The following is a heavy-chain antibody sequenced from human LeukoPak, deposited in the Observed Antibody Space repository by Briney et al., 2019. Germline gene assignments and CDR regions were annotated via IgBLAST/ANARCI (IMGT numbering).Heavy chain of an antibody. Sequence: SETLSLTCAVSGGSISSSNYYWGWIRQPPGQRLEWIGSIYYSGNTYYNPSLKSRVTISVDTSKNQFSLKLSSVTATDTAVYYCARRRAGRDWFDPWGQGTLVTVSS. CDR2: IYYSGNT. D-gene: IGHD6-19*01. J-gene: IGHJ5*02. CDR3: ARRRAGRDWFDP. V-gene: IGHV4-39*01. CDR1: GGSISSSNYY.